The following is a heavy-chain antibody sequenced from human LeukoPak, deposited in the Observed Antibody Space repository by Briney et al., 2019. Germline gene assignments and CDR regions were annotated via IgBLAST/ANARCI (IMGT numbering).Heavy chain of an antibody. Sequence: PGGSLRLSCAASGFTFSTFAMTWVRQAPGKGLEWVSGVVGGGTTYYADSVKGRFTLSKDNSKKTVYLQMNSLRVEDTAIYYCAKDLHYNDGRWEFDPWGQGTPVTVSS. V-gene: IGHV3-23*01. J-gene: IGHJ5*02. CDR1: GFTFSTFA. CDR3: AKDLHYNDGRWEFDP. CDR2: VVGGGTT. D-gene: IGHD5-24*01.